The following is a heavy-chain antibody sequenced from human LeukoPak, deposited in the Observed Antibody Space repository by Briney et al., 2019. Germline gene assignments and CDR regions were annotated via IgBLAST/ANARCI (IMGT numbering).Heavy chain of an antibody. CDR2: IYPADADT. Sequence: GESLKISCQGSGYNFATYWIGWVRQVPGEGLEWMGLIYPADADTRYSPSFRGQVTLSADRSVSTAYLQWSSLKTSDTAIYYCARQSLRGNYRYYDSWGQGTLVTVSS. J-gene: IGHJ4*02. CDR1: GYNFATYW. D-gene: IGHD3-10*01. CDR3: ARQSLRGNYRYYDS. V-gene: IGHV5-51*01.